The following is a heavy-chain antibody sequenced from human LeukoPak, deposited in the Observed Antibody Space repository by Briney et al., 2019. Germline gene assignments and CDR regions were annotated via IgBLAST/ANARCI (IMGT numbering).Heavy chain of an antibody. CDR2: INHSGST. V-gene: IGHV4-34*01. CDR3: ARGGKIAAAHGDNFDY. Sequence: SETLSLTCAVYGGSFSGYYWSWIRQPPGKGLEWIGEINHSGSTNYNPSLKSRVTISVDTSKNQFSLKLSSVTAADTAVYYCARGGKIAAAHGDNFDYWGQGTLVTVSP. J-gene: IGHJ4*02. CDR1: GGSFSGYY. D-gene: IGHD6-13*01.